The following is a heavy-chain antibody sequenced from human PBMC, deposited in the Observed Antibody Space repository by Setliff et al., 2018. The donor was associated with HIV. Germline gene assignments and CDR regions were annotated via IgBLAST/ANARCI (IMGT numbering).Heavy chain of an antibody. CDR2: IYYSGNT. Sequence: SETLSLTCTVSRDSIKNYYWSWIRQPPGRGLEWIGYIYYSGNTNYNPSLKSRVTISIDMSKNQVSLRLNSVTAADTAVYYCAREQREVSTYYFDYWAQGSLVTVSS. V-gene: IGHV4-59*01. J-gene: IGHJ4*02. CDR1: RDSIKNYY. CDR3: AREQREVSTYYFDY. D-gene: IGHD5-18*01.